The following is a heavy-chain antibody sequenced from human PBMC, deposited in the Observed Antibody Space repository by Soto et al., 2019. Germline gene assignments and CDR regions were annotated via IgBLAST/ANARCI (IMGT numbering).Heavy chain of an antibody. CDR3: AFGRRDCYNSGPWTFDS. J-gene: IGHJ4*02. V-gene: IGHV4-59*08. CDR2: MYYSGST. CDR1: SGSISSYY. Sequence: SETLSLTCTVSSGSISSYYWSWIRQPPGKGLEWIGYMYYSGSTNYNPSLKRRVTISVDTSKNQFSLKLSSVNAADTAVYYCAFGRRDCYNSGPWTFDSWGQGNLVTVSS. D-gene: IGHD2-21*01.